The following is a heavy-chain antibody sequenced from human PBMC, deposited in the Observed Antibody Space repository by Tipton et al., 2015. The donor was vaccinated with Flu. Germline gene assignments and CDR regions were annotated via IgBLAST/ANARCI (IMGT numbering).Heavy chain of an antibody. V-gene: IGHV3-23*01. CDR2: MSSGNP. CDR3: AREGYSSGWSPGAPFDI. J-gene: IGHJ3*02. Sequence: GSLRLSCAASGFTFSTYALSWVRQAPGKGLEWVSAMSSGNPYYEDSVKGRFTISRDISKNTLYLQMNSLGVEDTAVYYCAREGYSSGWSPGAPFDIWGQGTVVIVSS. D-gene: IGHD6-19*01. CDR1: GFTFSTYA.